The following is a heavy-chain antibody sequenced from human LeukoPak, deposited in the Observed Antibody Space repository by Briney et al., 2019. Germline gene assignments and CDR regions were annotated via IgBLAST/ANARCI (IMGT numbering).Heavy chain of an antibody. D-gene: IGHD3-3*01. CDR3: AKTTIFGNSIDY. V-gene: IGHV1-2*02. CDR1: GYTLTDYY. Sequence: ASMTVSCKASGYTLTDYYMHWVRQAPGQGLEWMGWINPNTGDTNYAQKFQGRVTMTRDTSINTAYMELSRLRSDDTAMYYCAKTTIFGNSIDYWGQGTLVTVSS. J-gene: IGHJ4*02. CDR2: INPNTGDT.